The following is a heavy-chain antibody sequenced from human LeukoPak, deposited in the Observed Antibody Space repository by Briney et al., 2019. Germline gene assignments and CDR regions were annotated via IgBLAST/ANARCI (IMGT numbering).Heavy chain of an antibody. CDR3: AKADIAVALRRGYYFDY. V-gene: IGHV3-9*01. D-gene: IGHD6-19*01. CDR1: GFTFDDYA. Sequence: PGRSLRLSCAASGFTFDDYAMHWVRQAPGKGLEWVSGISWNSGSIGYADSVKGRFTISRDNAKNSLYLQMNSLRAEDTALYYCAKADIAVALRRGYYFDYWGQGTLVTVSS. CDR2: ISWNSGSI. J-gene: IGHJ4*02.